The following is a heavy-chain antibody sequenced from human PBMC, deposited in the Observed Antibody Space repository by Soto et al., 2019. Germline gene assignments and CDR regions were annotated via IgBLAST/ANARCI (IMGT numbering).Heavy chain of an antibody. CDR1: GYIFTNSW. CDR3: ARLQAAMPAAAGMYV. V-gene: IGHV5-51*01. D-gene: IGHD2-2*01. Sequence: GEELKISCKCSGYIFTNSWIGWVLQMPGKGLEWMGIIYPGDSDTRYSPSFQGQVTISADKSITTAYLQWSSLTASDTAMYYCARLQAAMPAAAGMYVCAHRTVITVYS. CDR2: IYPGDSDT. J-gene: IGHJ6*02.